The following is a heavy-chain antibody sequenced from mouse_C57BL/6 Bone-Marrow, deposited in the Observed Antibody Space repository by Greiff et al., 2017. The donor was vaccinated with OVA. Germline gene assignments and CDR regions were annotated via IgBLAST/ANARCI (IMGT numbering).Heavy chain of an antibody. J-gene: IGHJ2*01. CDR3: ARSGLNYYGDFDY. D-gene: IGHD1-1*01. CDR1: GYSFTGYY. V-gene: IGHV1-42*01. Sequence: EVQRVESGPELVKPGASVKISCKASGYSFTGYYMNWVKQSPEKSLEWIGEINPSTGGTTYNQKFKAKATLTVDKSSSTAYMQLKSLTSEDSAVYYCARSGLNYYGDFDYWGQGTTLTVSS. CDR2: INPSTGGT.